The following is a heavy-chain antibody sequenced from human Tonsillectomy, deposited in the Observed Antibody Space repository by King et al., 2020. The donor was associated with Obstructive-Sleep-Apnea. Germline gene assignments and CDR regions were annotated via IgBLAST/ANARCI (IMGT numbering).Heavy chain of an antibody. CDR3: ARSSGSNYYYYGMDV. J-gene: IGHJ6*02. CDR1: GYTFTSYD. V-gene: IGHV1-8*01. CDR2: MNPNSGNT. Sequence: VQLVESGAEVKKPGASVKVSCKASGYTFTSYDINWVRQATGQGLEWMGWMNPNSGNTGYAQKLQGRVTMTRNTSISTAYMELSSLRAEDTAVYYCARSSGSNYYYYGMDVWGQGTTVTVSS. D-gene: IGHD1-26*01.